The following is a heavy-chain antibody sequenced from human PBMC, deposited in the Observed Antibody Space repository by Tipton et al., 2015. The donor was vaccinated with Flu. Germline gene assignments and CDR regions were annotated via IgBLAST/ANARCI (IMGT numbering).Heavy chain of an antibody. Sequence: SLRLSCAVSGFTFSTSWMSWVRQAPGKGLEWVANIKQDGSERYYVDSVKGRFTISRDNAKNSLYLQMNSLRAEDTAVYYCARSYYYDSSGYPGVDYWGQGTLVTVSS. V-gene: IGHV3-7*01. CDR1: GFTFSTSW. CDR2: IKQDGSER. J-gene: IGHJ4*02. CDR3: ARSYYYDSSGYPGVDY. D-gene: IGHD3-22*01.